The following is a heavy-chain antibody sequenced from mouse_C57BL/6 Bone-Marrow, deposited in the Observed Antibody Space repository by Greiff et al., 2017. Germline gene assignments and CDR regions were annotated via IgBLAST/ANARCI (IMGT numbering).Heavy chain of an antibody. Sequence: QVQLQQPGAELVKPGASVTLSCKASGYTFTSYWMHWVKQRPGQGLEWIGMIHPNSGSTNYNEKFKSKATLTVDKSSSTAYMQLSSLTSEDSAVYYCARDGSPSLWYFDVWGTGTTVTVSS. CDR1: GYTFTSYW. V-gene: IGHV1-64*01. CDR2: IHPNSGST. J-gene: IGHJ1*03. D-gene: IGHD1-1*01. CDR3: ARDGSPSLWYFDV.